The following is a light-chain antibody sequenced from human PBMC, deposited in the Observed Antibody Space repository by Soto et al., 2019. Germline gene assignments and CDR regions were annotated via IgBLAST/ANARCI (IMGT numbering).Light chain of an antibody. J-gene: IGKJ1*01. CDR3: QKYNSAPWT. Sequence: DIQMTQSTSSLSTSVGDRVTITCRASQGISNYLDWYQQKPGKVPKLLIYAASTLQSGVPSRFSGSGSGTDFTLTISSLQPEDVATYYCQKYNSAPWTFGQGNKVEIK. CDR1: QGISNY. V-gene: IGKV1-27*01. CDR2: AAS.